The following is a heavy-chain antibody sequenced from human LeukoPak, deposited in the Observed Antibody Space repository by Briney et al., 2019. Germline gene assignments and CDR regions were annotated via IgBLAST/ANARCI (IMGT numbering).Heavy chain of an antibody. V-gene: IGHV3-23*01. CDR3: AKDKVFCRGGSCYSRPLYFDY. CDR1: GFTFSSYG. D-gene: IGHD2-15*01. CDR2: ISGSGGGT. Sequence: WGSLRLSCAASGFTFSSYGMSWVRQAPGQGLEWVSAISGSGGGTYYADSVKGRFTISRDNSKNTLYLQMNSLRAEDTAVYYCAKDKVFCRGGSCYSRPLYFDYWGQGTLVTVSS. J-gene: IGHJ4*02.